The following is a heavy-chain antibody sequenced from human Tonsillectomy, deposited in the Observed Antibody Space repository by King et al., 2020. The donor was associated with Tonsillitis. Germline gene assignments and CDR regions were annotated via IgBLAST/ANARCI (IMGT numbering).Heavy chain of an antibody. D-gene: IGHD3-10*01. V-gene: IGHV4-59*01. J-gene: IGHJ3*02. CDR3: ARAGVRGVIRDAFDI. CDR2: IYYSGST. Sequence: VQLQESGPGLVKPSETLSLTCTVSGGSISSYYWSLIRQPPGKGLEWIGYIYYSGSTNYNPSLKSRVTISVDTSKNQFSLKLSSVTAADTAVYYCARAGVRGVIRDAFDIWGQGTMVTVSS. CDR1: GGSISSYY.